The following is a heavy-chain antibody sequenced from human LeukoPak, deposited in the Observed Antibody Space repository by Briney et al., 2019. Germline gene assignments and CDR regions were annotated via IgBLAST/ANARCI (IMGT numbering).Heavy chain of an antibody. D-gene: IGHD6-13*01. CDR1: GYTFTSYG. CDR3: ARDRREYSSSWYRDQKDMDV. J-gene: IGHJ6*03. Sequence: ASVKVSCKASGYTFTSYGISWVRQAPGQGLEWMGWISAYNGNTNYAQKLQGRVTMTTDTSTSTAYMELRSLRSDDTAVYYCARDRREYSSSWYRDQKDMDVWGKGTTVTISS. CDR2: ISAYNGNT. V-gene: IGHV1-18*01.